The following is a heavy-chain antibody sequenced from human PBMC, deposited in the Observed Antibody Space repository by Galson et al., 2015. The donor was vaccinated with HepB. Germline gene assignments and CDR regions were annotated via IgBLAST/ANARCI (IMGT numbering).Heavy chain of an antibody. CDR3: ARDSEEYSSGWPYDALDI. CDR2: ISAYNGNT. CDR1: GYTFTSYG. Sequence: SVKVSCKASGYTFTSYGISWVRQAPGQGLEWMGWISAYNGNTNYAQKLQGRVTMTTDTSTSTAYMELRSLRSDDTAVYYCARDSEEYSSGWPYDALDIWGQGTMVIVSS. D-gene: IGHD6-19*01. J-gene: IGHJ3*02. V-gene: IGHV1-18*04.